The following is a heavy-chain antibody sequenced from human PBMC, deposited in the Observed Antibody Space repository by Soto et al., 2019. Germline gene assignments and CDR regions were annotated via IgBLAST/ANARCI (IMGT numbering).Heavy chain of an antibody. Sequence: QVQLVESGGGVVQPGTSLRLSCAASGFTFSSYGMHWVRQAPGKGLEWVAVIWHDGSDKYYVDSVKGRFTISRDNSKNTXDLQMNSLRAEDTAVYYCVREAIVASTVPHNWVDSWGQGTLVTVSS. CDR2: IWHDGSDK. CDR3: VREAIVASTVPHNWVDS. V-gene: IGHV3-33*01. J-gene: IGHJ5*01. CDR1: GFTFSSYG. D-gene: IGHD5-12*01.